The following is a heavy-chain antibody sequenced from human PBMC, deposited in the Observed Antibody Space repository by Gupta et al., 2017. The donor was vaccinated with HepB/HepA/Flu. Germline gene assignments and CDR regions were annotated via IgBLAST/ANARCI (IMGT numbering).Heavy chain of an antibody. V-gene: IGHV3-48*03. D-gene: IGHD6-19*01. CDR3: ARDLGIAVAGRQGNWFDP. Sequence: EVQLVESGGGLVQPGGSLRLSCAASGFTFSSYEMNWFRQAPGKGLEWVSYISSSGSTIYYADSVKGRFTISRDNAKNSLYLQMNSLRAEDTAVYYCARDLGIAVAGRQGNWFDPWGQGTLVTVSS. J-gene: IGHJ5*02. CDR1: GFTFSSYE. CDR2: ISSSGSTI.